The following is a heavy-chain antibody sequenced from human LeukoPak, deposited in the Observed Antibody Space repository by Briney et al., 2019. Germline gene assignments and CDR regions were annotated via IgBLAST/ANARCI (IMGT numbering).Heavy chain of an antibody. J-gene: IGHJ4*02. Sequence: PGGSPRLSCAASGFTFGDYAMHWVRQAPGKGLEWVSLIRGDGRTTSYAGSVKGRFTISRDNSKNSLYLQMSSLRGEDTAMYYCAKDAVAGTWLHYWGQGTLVTVSS. CDR3: AKDAVAGTWLHY. CDR2: IRGDGRTT. D-gene: IGHD6-19*01. V-gene: IGHV3-43*02. CDR1: GFTFGDYA.